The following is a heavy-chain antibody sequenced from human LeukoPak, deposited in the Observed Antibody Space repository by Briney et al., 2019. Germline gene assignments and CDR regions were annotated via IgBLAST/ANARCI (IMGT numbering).Heavy chain of an antibody. D-gene: IGHD6-13*01. CDR2: ISYDGSNK. CDR3: AREYSSSWYIAFDI. V-gene: IGHV3-30-3*01. CDR1: GFTFSDYY. J-gene: IGHJ3*02. Sequence: PGGSLRLSCAASGFTFSDYYMSWIRQAPGKGLEWVAVISYDGSNKYYADSVKGRFTISRDNSKNTLYLQMNSLRAEDTAVYYCAREYSSSWYIAFDIWGQGTMVTVSS.